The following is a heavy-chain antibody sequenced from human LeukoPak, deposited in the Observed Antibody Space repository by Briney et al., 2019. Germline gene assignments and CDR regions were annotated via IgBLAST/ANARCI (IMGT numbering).Heavy chain of an antibody. CDR3: ARRSIAVARMGYYFDY. CDR1: GFTFSSYW. J-gene: IGHJ4*02. V-gene: IGHV3-7*01. Sequence: GGSLRLSCAASGFTFSSYWMSWVRQAPGKGLERVANIKQDGSEKYYVDSVKGRFTISRDNAKNSLYLQMNSLRAEDTAVYYCARRSIAVARMGYYFDYWGQGTLVTVSS. CDR2: IKQDGSEK. D-gene: IGHD6-19*01.